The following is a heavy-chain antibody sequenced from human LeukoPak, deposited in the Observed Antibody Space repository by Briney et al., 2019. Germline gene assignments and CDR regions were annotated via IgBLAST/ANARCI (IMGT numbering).Heavy chain of an antibody. Sequence: GESLKISCKGSGYSFTGYWIGWVRQVPGRGLEWVGIIYPGDSDTRYSPSFQGRVAMSADKSISTAYLQWSSLKASDTAIYYCARRGMECSGGSCYPNFFDYWGQGTLVTVSS. CDR2: IYPGDSDT. V-gene: IGHV5-51*01. CDR1: GYSFTGYW. J-gene: IGHJ4*02. D-gene: IGHD2-15*01. CDR3: ARRGMECSGGSCYPNFFDY.